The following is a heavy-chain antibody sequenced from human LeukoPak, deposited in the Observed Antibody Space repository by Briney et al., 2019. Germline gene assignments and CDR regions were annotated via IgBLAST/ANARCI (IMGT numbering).Heavy chain of an antibody. CDR3: AKDIHWGPSDY. Sequence: SGGSLRLSCAASGFTFSSYAMSWVRQAPGKGLEWVSAISGSGGSTYYADSVKGRFAISRDNSKNTLYLQMNGLRAEDTAVYYCAKDIHWGPSDYWGQGTLVTVSS. CDR2: ISGSGGST. D-gene: IGHD7-27*01. J-gene: IGHJ4*02. CDR1: GFTFSSYA. V-gene: IGHV3-23*01.